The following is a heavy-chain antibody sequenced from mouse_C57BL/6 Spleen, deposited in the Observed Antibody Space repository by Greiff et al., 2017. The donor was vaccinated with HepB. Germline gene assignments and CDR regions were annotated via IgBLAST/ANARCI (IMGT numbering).Heavy chain of an antibody. Sequence: EVQLQQSGPGLVKPSQSLSLTCSVTGYSITSGYYWNWIRQFPGNKLEWMGYISYDGSNNYNPSLKNRISITRDTSKNQFFLKLNSVTTEDTATYYCAVNAMDYWGQGTSVTVSS. J-gene: IGHJ4*01. D-gene: IGHD2-1*01. CDR2: ISYDGSN. CDR3: AVNAMDY. V-gene: IGHV3-6*01. CDR1: GYSITSGYY.